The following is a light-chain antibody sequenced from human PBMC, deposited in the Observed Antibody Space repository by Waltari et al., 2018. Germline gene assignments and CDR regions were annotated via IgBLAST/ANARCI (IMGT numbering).Light chain of an antibody. CDR3: SSYAGNNNLV. CDR1: SSDVGGYNY. V-gene: IGLV2-8*01. Sequence: QSALTQPPSASGSPGQSVTISCTGPSSDVGGYNYVSWYQQYPGKAPKVMLYEVTKRPSGVPDRFSGSKSGNTASLTVSGLQAEDEADYYCSSYAGNNNLVFGGGTKLTVL. J-gene: IGLJ2*01. CDR2: EVT.